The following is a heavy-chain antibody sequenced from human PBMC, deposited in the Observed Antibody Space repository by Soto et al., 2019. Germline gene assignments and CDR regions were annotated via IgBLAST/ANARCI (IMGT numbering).Heavy chain of an antibody. J-gene: IGHJ4*02. CDR3: ARDRGGSGTLDY. V-gene: IGHV3-30-3*01. CDR1: GFTFSSYP. D-gene: IGHD3-10*01. Sequence: QVQLVESGGGVVQPGRSLRLSCAASGFTFSSYPIHWVRQAPGKGLEWVAVISYDGSNKYYADSVKGRFTISRDNSKNTLYLQMNSLRAEDTAVYYCARDRGGSGTLDYWGQGTLVTVSS. CDR2: ISYDGSNK.